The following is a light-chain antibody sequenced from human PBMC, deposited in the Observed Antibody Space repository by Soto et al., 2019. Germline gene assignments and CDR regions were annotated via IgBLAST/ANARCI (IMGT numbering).Light chain of an antibody. Sequence: QSVLTQPPSASGTPGQRVTISCSGSSSNIGTNTISWYQQLPGTAPKLLIYNTNQRPSGVPDRLSGSKSGTSASLAISGLQSEDEADYYCASWDDSLYGWVFGGGTKLTVL. CDR2: NTN. V-gene: IGLV1-44*01. CDR1: SSNIGTNT. J-gene: IGLJ3*02. CDR3: ASWDDSLYGWV.